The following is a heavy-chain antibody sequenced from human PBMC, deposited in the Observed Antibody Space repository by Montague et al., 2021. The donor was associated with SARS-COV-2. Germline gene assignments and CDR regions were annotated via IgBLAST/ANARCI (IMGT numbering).Heavy chain of an antibody. CDR3: VRYSGWFYFDF. Sequence: CAISGDSVSIKSVARSWNRQSSSRGLQWEGGRYYRSKWYSDYAPSVRVRLTVNPDASKNEFSLELNYVNPEDTAVYYCVRYSGWFYFDFWGQGTLVTVSS. CDR2: RYYRSKWYS. J-gene: IGHJ4*02. D-gene: IGHD6-19*01. CDR1: GDSVSIKSVA. V-gene: IGHV6-1*01.